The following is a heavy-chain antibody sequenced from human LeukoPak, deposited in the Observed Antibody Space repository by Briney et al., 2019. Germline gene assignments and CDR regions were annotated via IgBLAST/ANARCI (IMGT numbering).Heavy chain of an antibody. CDR2: INHSGST. Sequence: SETLSLTCAVYGGSFSGYYWSWIRQPPGKGLEWIGEINHSGSTNYNPSLKSRVTISVDTSKNQFSLKLSSVTAADTAVYYCARGRVYYGSRSWSYWGQGTLVTVSS. V-gene: IGHV4-34*01. CDR1: GGSFSGYY. CDR3: ARGRVYYGSRSWSY. D-gene: IGHD3-10*01. J-gene: IGHJ4*02.